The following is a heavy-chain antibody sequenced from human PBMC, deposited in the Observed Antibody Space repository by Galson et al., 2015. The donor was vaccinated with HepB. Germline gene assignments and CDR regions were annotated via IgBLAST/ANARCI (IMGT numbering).Heavy chain of an antibody. V-gene: IGHV3-30*18. D-gene: IGHD3-10*01. CDR3: AKEFMVQGLNDY. J-gene: IGHJ4*02. CDR1: GFTFRSYG. Sequence: SLRLSCAASGFTFRSYGMHWVRQAPGKGLEWVTVISYDGSRKYYAASVKGRFTISSDTSKNTLYVQMNSLRAEDTAVYYCAKEFMVQGLNDYWGQGTLVTVSS. CDR2: ISYDGSRK.